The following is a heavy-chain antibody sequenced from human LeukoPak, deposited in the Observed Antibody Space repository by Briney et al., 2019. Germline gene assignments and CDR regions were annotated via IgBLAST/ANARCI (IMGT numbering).Heavy chain of an antibody. J-gene: IGHJ3*02. D-gene: IGHD4-17*01. CDR2: ISSSSSTI. V-gene: IGHV3-48*04. CDR1: GFTFSSYS. CDR3: ASHDYGDDDAFDI. Sequence: PGGSLRLSCAASGFTFSSYSMNWVRQAPGKGLEWVSYISSSSSTIYYADSVKGRFTISGDNAKNSLYLQMNSLRAEDTAVYYCASHDYGDDDAFDIWGQGTMVTVSS.